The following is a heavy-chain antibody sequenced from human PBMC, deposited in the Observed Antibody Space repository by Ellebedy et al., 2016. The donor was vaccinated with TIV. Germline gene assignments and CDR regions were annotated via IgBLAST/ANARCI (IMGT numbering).Heavy chain of an antibody. CDR2: ITGSGSTI. V-gene: IGHV3-48*04. D-gene: IGHD2/OR15-2a*01. CDR3: ARTEKGTFYFDY. J-gene: IGHJ4*02. CDR1: GFTFSSYS. Sequence: GESLKISCAASGFTFSSYSMNWVRQAPGKGPEWVSSITGSGSTIYYADSVKGRFTVSRDNAENSLYLQMDSLRAEDTAVYYCARTEKGTFYFDYWGQGTLVTVSS.